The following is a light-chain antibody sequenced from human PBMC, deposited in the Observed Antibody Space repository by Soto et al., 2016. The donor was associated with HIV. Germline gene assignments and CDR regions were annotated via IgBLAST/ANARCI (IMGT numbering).Light chain of an antibody. Sequence: SSELTQDPAVSVALGQTVRITCQGDSLRSYYGNWYRQRPGQAPVIVMYGKNNRPSGIPDRFSGSYSGNTASLTITRAQAEDEGDYYCNALDTSGDHVFGTGTKVTVL. J-gene: IGLJ1*01. CDR1: SLRSYY. CDR2: GKN. CDR3: NALDTSGDHV. V-gene: IGLV3-19*01.